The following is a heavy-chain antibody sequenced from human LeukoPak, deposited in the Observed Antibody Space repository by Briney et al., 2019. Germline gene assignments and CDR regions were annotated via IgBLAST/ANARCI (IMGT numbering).Heavy chain of an antibody. D-gene: IGHD3-10*01. CDR3: ASLRRAWFGEMNWFDP. CDR1: GGPISSSSYY. CDR2: IYHSGST. V-gene: IGHV4-39*07. Sequence: PSETLSLTCTVSGGPISSSSYYWGWIWQSPGKGLEWIGSIYHSGSTYYSPSLKSRVTISVDTSKNQFSLKLSSVTAADTAVYYCASLRRAWFGEMNWFDPWGQGTLVTVSS. J-gene: IGHJ5*02.